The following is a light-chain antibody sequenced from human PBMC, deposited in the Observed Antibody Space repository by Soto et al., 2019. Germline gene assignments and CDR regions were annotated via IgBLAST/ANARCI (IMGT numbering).Light chain of an antibody. CDR2: WAS. J-gene: IGKJ5*01. V-gene: IGKV4-1*01. CDR3: QQYHSDPIT. Sequence: DFVMTQSPDSLAVSLGERDTINCKSSHSVLSSSDNRNYLAWFQQKPGQPPKLIMYWASARTSGVPDRFSGGGSGTDFTLTISSLQAEDVAVYYCQQYHSDPITFGQGTRLDIK. CDR1: HSVLSSSDNRNY.